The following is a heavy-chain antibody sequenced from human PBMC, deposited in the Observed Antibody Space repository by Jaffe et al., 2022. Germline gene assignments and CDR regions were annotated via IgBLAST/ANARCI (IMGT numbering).Heavy chain of an antibody. CDR1: GFTFSSYW. J-gene: IGHJ4*02. D-gene: IGHD3-16*02. CDR3: ARAPGTRQRVFGGVIAYYFDY. CDR2: IKQDGSEK. Sequence: EVQLVESGGGLVQPGGSLRLSCAASGFTFSSYWMSWVRQAPGKGLEWVANIKQDGSEKYYVDSVKGRFTISRDNAKNSLYLQMNSLRAEDTAVYYCARAPGTRQRVFGGVIAYYFDYWGQGTLVTVSS. V-gene: IGHV3-7*01.